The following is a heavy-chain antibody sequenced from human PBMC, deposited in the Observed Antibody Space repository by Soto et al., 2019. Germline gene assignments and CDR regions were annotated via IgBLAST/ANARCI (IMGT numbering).Heavy chain of an antibody. D-gene: IGHD2-21*02. CDR3: ARIGMALVTAGWFDP. CDR1: GDSFSDHG. J-gene: IGHJ5*02. V-gene: IGHV1-69*01. CDR2: IIPMFGAP. Sequence: QVQLVQSGAEVKEPGSSVKVSCKASGDSFSDHGISWVRQAPGQGLEWVGGIIPMFGAPNYAQKFQDRVTITADASTTSVYMELSSLRSEDTAVYYCARIGMALVTAGWFDPWGQGTLVTVSS.